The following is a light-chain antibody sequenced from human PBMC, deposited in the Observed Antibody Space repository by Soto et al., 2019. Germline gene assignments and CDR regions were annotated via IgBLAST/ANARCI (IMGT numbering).Light chain of an antibody. CDR3: HQYNNWPPYT. CDR1: QSVSSN. Sequence: EIVMTQSPATLSVSPGERATLSCRASQSVSSNLAWYQQKPGQAPRLLIYGASTRATGIPARFSGSGSGTEFTLTIRSLQSEDFAVYYCHQYNNWPPYTVGQGTKMEIK. V-gene: IGKV3-15*01. J-gene: IGKJ2*01. CDR2: GAS.